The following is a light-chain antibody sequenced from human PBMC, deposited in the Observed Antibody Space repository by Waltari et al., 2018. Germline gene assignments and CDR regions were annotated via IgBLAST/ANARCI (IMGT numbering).Light chain of an antibody. CDR2: GNN. CDR3: QSFDGRRTL. V-gene: IGLV1-40*01. J-gene: IGLJ2*01. Sequence: QSVLTQPPSVSAAPRRRVTISCTGDISNIGAGYDVHWYQQLPETSPKLIIYGNNNRPSGVPDRFSASRSGTSASLAITGLQAEDEADYYCQSFDGRRTLFGGGTKLTVL. CDR1: ISNIGAGYD.